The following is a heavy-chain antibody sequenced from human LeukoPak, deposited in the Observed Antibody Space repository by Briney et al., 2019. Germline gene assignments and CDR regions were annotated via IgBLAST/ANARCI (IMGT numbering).Heavy chain of an antibody. V-gene: IGHV4-4*07. CDR2: IYTSGST. D-gene: IGHD6-19*01. Sequence: PSETLSLTCTVSGGSISNYYWTWIRQPAGEGLEWTGRIYTSGSTNYNPSLKSRVTMSVDTSKNQFSLKLTSVTAADTAVYFCARESGGWNYFDYWGQGTLVTVSS. CDR1: GGSISNYY. J-gene: IGHJ4*02. CDR3: ARESGGWNYFDY.